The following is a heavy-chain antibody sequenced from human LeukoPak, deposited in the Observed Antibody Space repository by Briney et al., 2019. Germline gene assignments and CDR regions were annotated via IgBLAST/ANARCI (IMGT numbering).Heavy chain of an antibody. CDR2: IKEDGTEK. J-gene: IGHJ4*02. CDR1: GFSFSTYW. V-gene: IGHV3-7*01. CDR3: ARGGSRAPDY. Sequence: GGSLRLSCAASGFSFSTYWMSWVRQAPGKGLEWVAIIKEDGTEKYYVDSVKGRFTIFRDNANSSLYLQLNSLRAEDTAVYYCARGGSRAPDYWGQGILVTVSS.